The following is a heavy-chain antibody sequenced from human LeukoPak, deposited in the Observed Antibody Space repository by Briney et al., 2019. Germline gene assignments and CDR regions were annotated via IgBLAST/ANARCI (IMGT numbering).Heavy chain of an antibody. V-gene: IGHV3-15*01. CDR1: VSTFSSYA. CDR2: IKSETDGGTI. D-gene: IGHD2-2*01. Sequence: PGGSLRLSCAASVSTFSSYAMSGVREAPGKGGEWGGRIKSETDGGTIDYTAPVKGRFSISRDDSKNTVYLQMNGLKTEDTAVYYCTTGGPSCSNINCWGQGTLVTVSS. J-gene: IGHJ4*02. CDR3: TTGGPSCSNINC.